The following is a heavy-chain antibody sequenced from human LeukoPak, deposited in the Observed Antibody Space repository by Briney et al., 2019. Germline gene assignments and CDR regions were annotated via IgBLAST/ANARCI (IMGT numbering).Heavy chain of an antibody. Sequence: GESLKISCKGSGHTFNNYWIAWVRQMPGKGLEWMGIIYPIDSETRYSPSFQGQVTISADKSISSAYLQWSSLKASDTAMYYCARRRDGYNYVGTDYWGQGTLVTVSS. J-gene: IGHJ4*02. CDR1: GHTFNNYW. V-gene: IGHV5-51*01. CDR3: ARRRDGYNYVGTDY. D-gene: IGHD5-24*01. CDR2: IYPIDSET.